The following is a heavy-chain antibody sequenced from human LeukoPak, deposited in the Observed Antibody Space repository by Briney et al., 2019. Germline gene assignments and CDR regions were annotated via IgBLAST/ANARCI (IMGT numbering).Heavy chain of an antibody. CDR2: ISYDGSNK. Sequence: GGSLRLSCAASGFTFSSYGMHWVRQAPGKGLERVAVISYDGSNKYYADSVKGRFTISRDNSKNTLYLQMNSLRAEDTAVYYCAKGPRRTAVLRYFDWLSGYWGQGTLVTVSS. CDR1: GFTFSSYG. D-gene: IGHD3-9*01. J-gene: IGHJ4*02. CDR3: AKGPRRTAVLRYFDWLSGY. V-gene: IGHV3-30*18.